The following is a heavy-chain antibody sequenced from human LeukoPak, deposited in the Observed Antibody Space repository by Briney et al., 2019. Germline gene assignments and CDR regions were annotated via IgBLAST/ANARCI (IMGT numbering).Heavy chain of an antibody. D-gene: IGHD5-24*01. V-gene: IGHV1-69*05. CDR3: ARWTRWLQRGAYFDY. CDR1: GGTFSSYA. J-gene: IGHJ4*02. CDR2: TIPIFGTA. Sequence: ASLKDSCKASGGTFSSYAISWGRQTPGQGLEWMGGTIPIFGTANYAQKFQGRVTITTDESTSTAYMELSSLRSEETAVYYCARWTRWLQRGAYFDYWGQGTLVTVSS.